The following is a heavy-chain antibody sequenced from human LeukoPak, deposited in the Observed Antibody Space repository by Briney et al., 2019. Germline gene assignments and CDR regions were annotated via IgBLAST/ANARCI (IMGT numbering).Heavy chain of an antibody. CDR3: ARGPGGTISGVYGMDV. CDR1: GGSFSGYY. Sequence: SETLSLTCAVYGGSFSGYYWSWIRQPPGKGLERIGEINHSGTINSKPSLRSRVTISIHTSERQFSLELNSVTAADTAVYYCARGPGGTISGVYGMDVWGQGTTVTVSS. D-gene: IGHD3-3*01. CDR2: INHSGTI. J-gene: IGHJ6*02. V-gene: IGHV4-34*01.